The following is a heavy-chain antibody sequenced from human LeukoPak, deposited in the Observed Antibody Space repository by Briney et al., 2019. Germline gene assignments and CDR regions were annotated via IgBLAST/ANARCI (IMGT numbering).Heavy chain of an antibody. CDR2: ISAYNGNT. Sequence: GASVKVSCKASGYTFTSYGISWVRQAPGQGLEWMGWISAYNGNTNYAQKLQGRVTMTTDTSTSTAYMELRSLRSEDTAVYYCAREWPLIVGATKAYYFDYWGQGTLVTVSS. D-gene: IGHD1-26*01. CDR3: AREWPLIVGATKAYYFDY. V-gene: IGHV1-18*01. J-gene: IGHJ4*02. CDR1: GYTFTSYG.